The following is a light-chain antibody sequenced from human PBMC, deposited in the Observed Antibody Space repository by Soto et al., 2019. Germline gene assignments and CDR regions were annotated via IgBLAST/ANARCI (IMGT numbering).Light chain of an antibody. CDR1: QSISKW. CDR3: QQDSTFPRT. V-gene: IGKV1-5*01. CDR2: DAS. Sequence: DIEMTQSPSTLSASVGDRVVITCRASQSISKWLAWYQQKPGRAPNFLIYDASTLESGVPSRFSGSGSGTEFTLTITNPQPDGFATFYCQQDSTFPRTFGQRAKVDIK. J-gene: IGKJ1*01.